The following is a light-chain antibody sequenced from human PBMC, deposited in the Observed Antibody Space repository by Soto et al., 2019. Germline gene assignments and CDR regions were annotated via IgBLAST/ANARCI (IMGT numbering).Light chain of an antibody. V-gene: IGKV3-15*01. CDR3: HQYNTWPWT. CDR2: GAS. J-gene: IGKJ1*01. CDR1: QSVSSN. Sequence: EIVMTQSPATLSVSPGERATLSCRASQSVSSNLAWYQQKPGQAPRLLIYGASTRATGIPARFSGIGSGTVFTLTINRLHCEDFAVYYCHQYNTWPWTFGQGTKVEIK.